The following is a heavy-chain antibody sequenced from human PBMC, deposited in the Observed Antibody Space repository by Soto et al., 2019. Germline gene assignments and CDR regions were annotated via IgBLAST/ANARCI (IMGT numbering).Heavy chain of an antibody. Sequence: SETLALTCTVSGGSIRYYFWTWIRQPPGKGLEWIGYIYYSGRTNYNPSLKCRVSISVDTSKNDFSLQLRSVTAADTAVYYCAVQRNLSKLNYYGYCGMDDWGQGTTVTVSS. D-gene: IGHD1-1*01. V-gene: IGHV4-59*01. J-gene: IGHJ6*02. CDR3: AVQRNLSKLNYYGYCGMDD. CDR1: GGSIRYYF. CDR2: IYYSGRT.